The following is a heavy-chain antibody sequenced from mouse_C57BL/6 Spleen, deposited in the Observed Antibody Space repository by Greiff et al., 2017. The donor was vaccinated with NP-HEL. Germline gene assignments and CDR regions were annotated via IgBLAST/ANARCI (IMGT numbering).Heavy chain of an antibody. CDR1: GFTFSDYG. CDR2: ISSGSSTI. CDR3: ARSYYYGYYAMDY. Sequence: EVKLVESGGGLVKPGGSLKLSCAASGFTFSDYGMHWVRQAPEKGLEWVAYISSGSSTIYYADTVKGRFTISRDNAKNTLFLQMTSLRSEDTAMYYCARSYYYGYYAMDYWGQGTSVTVSS. D-gene: IGHD1-1*01. V-gene: IGHV5-17*01. J-gene: IGHJ4*01.